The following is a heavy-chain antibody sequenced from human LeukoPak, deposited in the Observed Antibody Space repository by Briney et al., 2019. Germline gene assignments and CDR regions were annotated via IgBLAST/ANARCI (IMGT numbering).Heavy chain of an antibody. CDR3: ARRRTFYGGNSEDDAFDI. Sequence: GGSLRLSCAASGFTFSSYAMSWVRQAPGKGLEWVSVIYSGGSTYYADSVKGRFTISRDNSKNTLYLQMNSLRAEDTAVYYCARRRTFYGGNSEDDAFDIWGQGTMVTVSS. J-gene: IGHJ3*02. CDR2: IYSGGST. D-gene: IGHD4-23*01. V-gene: IGHV3-53*01. CDR1: GFTFSSYA.